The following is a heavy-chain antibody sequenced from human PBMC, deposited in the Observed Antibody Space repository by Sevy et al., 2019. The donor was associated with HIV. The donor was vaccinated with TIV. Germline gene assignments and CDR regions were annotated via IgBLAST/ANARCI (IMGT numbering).Heavy chain of an antibody. CDR3: VTRGGLVGATDFDY. J-gene: IGHJ4*02. CDR2: ISGNGGST. V-gene: IGHV3-64D*06. D-gene: IGHD1-26*01. Sequence: GGSLRLSCGASGFTFSSYPMHWVRQAPGKGLEYVSLISGNGGSTYYADSVKGRFTISRDNFKKTLYLQMSSLRAEDTAVYYCVTRGGLVGATDFDYWGQGTRVTVSS. CDR1: GFTFSSYP.